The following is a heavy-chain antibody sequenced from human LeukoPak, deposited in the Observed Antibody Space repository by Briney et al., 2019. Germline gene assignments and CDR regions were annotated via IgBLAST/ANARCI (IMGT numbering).Heavy chain of an antibody. CDR2: IIPIFGTA. V-gene: IGHV1-69*13. J-gene: IGHJ4*02. CDR3: ARQRPVTGTHTPDFDY. Sequence: SVKVSCKASGGTFSSYAISWVRQAPGQGLEWMGGIIPIFGTANYAQKFQGRVTITADESTSTAYMELSSLRSEDTAVYYCARQRPVTGTHTPDFDYWGQGTLVTVSS. D-gene: IGHD6-19*01. CDR1: GGTFSSYA.